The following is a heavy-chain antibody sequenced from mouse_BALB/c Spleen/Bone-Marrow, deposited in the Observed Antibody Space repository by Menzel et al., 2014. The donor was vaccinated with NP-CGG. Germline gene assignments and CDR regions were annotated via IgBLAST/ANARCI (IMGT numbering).Heavy chain of an antibody. CDR3: ARPGYYGYQDV. Sequence: EVKLVESGGGLVQPGGSLKLSCAASGFDFSGYWMTWVRQAPGKGLERIGEINPDSSTINYTPSLKDKFIISRDNAKNALYLQMSKVRSEDTALYYCARPGYYGYQDVWGAGTTVTVSS. V-gene: IGHV4-1*02. CDR1: GFDFSGYW. CDR2: INPDSSTI. J-gene: IGHJ1*01. D-gene: IGHD1-2*01.